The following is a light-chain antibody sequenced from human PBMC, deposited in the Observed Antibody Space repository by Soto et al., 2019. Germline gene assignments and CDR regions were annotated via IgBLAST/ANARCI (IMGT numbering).Light chain of an antibody. CDR3: QQYNGFWT. Sequence: DIQMTQSPSTLSASVGDRVTITCRASQSISDLLAWYQQKPGKAPKLLIYEASNLKSGVPSRFSGSGSGTEYTLTISSLQPDDFASYYCQQYNGFWTCGQGTKVEIK. CDR2: EAS. J-gene: IGKJ1*01. V-gene: IGKV1-5*03. CDR1: QSISDL.